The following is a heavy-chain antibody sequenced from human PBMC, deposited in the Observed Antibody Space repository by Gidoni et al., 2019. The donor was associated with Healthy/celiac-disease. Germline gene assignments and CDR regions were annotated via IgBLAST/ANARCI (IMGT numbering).Heavy chain of an antibody. V-gene: IGHV4-34*01. CDR3: AGRDWNYFDY. Sequence: QVQLQQWGAGLLKPSETLSLTCAVYGGSFSGYYWSWIRQPPGKGLEWIGEINHSGSTNYNPSLKSRVTISVDTSKNQFSLKLSSVTAADTAVYYCAGRDWNYFDYWGQGTLVTVSS. D-gene: IGHD1-1*01. CDR1: GGSFSGYY. J-gene: IGHJ4*02. CDR2: INHSGST.